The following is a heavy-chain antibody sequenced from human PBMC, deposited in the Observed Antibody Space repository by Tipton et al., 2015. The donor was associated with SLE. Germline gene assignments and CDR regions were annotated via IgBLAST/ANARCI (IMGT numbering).Heavy chain of an antibody. CDR3: ARDLNSGSSVEAFDI. V-gene: IGHV3-21*03. CDR1: GDSISSYY. D-gene: IGHD1-26*01. CDR2: ISSSSSYI. J-gene: IGHJ3*02. Sequence: LSLTCTVSGDSISSYYWTWIRQAPGKGLEWVSSISSSSSYIYYADSVKGRFTISRDNAKNSLYLQMNSLRAEDTAVYYCARDLNSGSSVEAFDIWGQGTMVTVSS.